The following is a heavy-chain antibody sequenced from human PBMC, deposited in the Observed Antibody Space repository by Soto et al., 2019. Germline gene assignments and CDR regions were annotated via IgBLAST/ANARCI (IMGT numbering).Heavy chain of an antibody. CDR3: ARIRRIAAAPDHFDY. D-gene: IGHD6-13*01. CDR1: GYSFTSYW. J-gene: IGHJ4*02. V-gene: IGHV5-51*01. CDR2: IYPGDSDT. Sequence: GESLKISCKGSGYSFTSYWIGWVRQMPGKGLEWMGIIYPGDSDTRYSPSFQGQVTISADKSISTAYLQWSSLKASDTAMYYCARIRRIAAAPDHFDYWGQGTLVTVSS.